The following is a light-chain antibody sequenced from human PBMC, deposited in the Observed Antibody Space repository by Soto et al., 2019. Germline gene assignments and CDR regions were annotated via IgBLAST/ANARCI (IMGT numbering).Light chain of an antibody. J-gene: IGKJ5*01. CDR3: QQANSFPAT. Sequence: DIQMTQSPSSLSASLGDRVTISCRASQNIDNYLNWYQQKPGKAPKLLIYAASSLQSGVPSRFSGSGSGTDFTLTISSLQPEDFATYYCQQANSFPATFGQGTRLEIK. V-gene: IGKV1-12*01. CDR1: QNIDNY. CDR2: AAS.